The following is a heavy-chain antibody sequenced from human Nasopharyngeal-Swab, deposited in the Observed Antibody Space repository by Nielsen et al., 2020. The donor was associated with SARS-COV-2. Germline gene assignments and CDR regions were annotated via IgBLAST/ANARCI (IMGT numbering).Heavy chain of an antibody. J-gene: IGHJ4*02. D-gene: IGHD3-16*01. CDR2: IYSGGSST. V-gene: IGHV3-23*03. Sequence: GESLKISCAASGFTFSSYAISWVRQAPGKGLEWVSVIYSGGSSTYYADSVKGRFTISRDNSKNTLYLQMNSLRAEDTAVYYCAKPPGDYVWGSYYFDYWGQGTLVTVSS. CDR1: GFTFSSYA. CDR3: AKPPGDYVWGSYYFDY.